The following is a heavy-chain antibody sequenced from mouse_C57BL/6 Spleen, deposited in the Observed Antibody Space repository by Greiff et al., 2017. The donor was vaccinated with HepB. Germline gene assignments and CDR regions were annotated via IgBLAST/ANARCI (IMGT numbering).Heavy chain of an antibody. Sequence: EVQLQQSGAELVRPGDSVKLSCTASGFNFKDDYMPWVKQRPEQGLEWIGWIDPENGDTEYASKFQGKATITADTSSNTAYLQLSSLTSEDTAVYYCTTGYYGSSSAYWGQGTLVTVSA. CDR2: IDPENGDT. CDR1: GFNFKDDY. J-gene: IGHJ3*01. CDR3: TTGYYGSSSAY. D-gene: IGHD1-1*01. V-gene: IGHV14-4*01.